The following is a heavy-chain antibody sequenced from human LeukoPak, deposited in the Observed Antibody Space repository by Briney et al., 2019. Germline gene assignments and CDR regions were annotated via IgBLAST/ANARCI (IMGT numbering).Heavy chain of an antibody. Sequence: PGGSLRLSCAASGFTFSSYSMNWVRQAPGKGLEWVSYISSSSSTIYYADSVKGRFTISRDNAKNSLYLQMNSLRAEDTAVYYCARDGGRIVGATRQHFDYWGQGTLVTVSS. V-gene: IGHV3-48*01. CDR1: GFTFSSYS. J-gene: IGHJ4*02. CDR3: ARDGGRIVGATRQHFDY. D-gene: IGHD1-26*01. CDR2: ISSSSSTI.